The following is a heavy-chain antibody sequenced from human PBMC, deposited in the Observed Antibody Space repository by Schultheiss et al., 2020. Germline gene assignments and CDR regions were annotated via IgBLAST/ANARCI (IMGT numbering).Heavy chain of an antibody. CDR2: IDQSGGDK. V-gene: IGHV3-7*01. D-gene: IGHD3-10*01. J-gene: IGHJ6*02. Sequence: GGSLRLSCAASGFTFSSYTMNWVRQAPGKGLEWVANIDQSGGDKHYVDSVKGRFTISRDNAKNSLYLQMNSLRAEDTAVYYCARVSKGFGELYWSYYYGMDVWGQGTTVTVSS. CDR1: GFTFSSYT. CDR3: ARVSKGFGELYWSYYYGMDV.